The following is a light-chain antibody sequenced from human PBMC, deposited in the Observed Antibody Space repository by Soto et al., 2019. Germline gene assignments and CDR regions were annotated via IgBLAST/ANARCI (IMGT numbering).Light chain of an antibody. CDR1: GSDVGGYNF. J-gene: IGLJ1*01. Sequence: QSALTQPPSAPGSPGQSVTISCTGTGSDVGGYNFVSWYQQHPGKAPKLMIYEVDKRPSGVPDHFSGSKSGNTASLTVSGLQAEDEADYYCISYAVTTSYVFGTGTKVTV. CDR3: ISYAVTTSYV. CDR2: EVD. V-gene: IGLV2-8*01.